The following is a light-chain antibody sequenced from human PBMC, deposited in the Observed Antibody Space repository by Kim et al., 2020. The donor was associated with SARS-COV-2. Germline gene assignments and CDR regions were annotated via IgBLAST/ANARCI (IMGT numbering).Light chain of an antibody. V-gene: IGKV3-20*01. CDR2: SVS. J-gene: IGKJ2*01. CDR3: KQYGIAPPYT. CDR1: QSVCCRC. Sequence: SPGERATRSCRTSQSVCCRCLALYQQKPGQSPRLLIYSVSNRATGIPDRFSGSGYGTEFTLTISRLEPEDFAVYYCKQYGIAPPYTFGQGTKLEIK.